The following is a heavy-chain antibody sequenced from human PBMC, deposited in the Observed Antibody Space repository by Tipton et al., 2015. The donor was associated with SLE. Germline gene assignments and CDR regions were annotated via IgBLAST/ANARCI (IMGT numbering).Heavy chain of an antibody. CDR1: GGSISSSSHY. V-gene: IGHV4-39*07. D-gene: IGHD3-22*01. CDR3: ARSGDSSGRNLLDFDY. J-gene: IGHJ4*02. CDR2: IYYSGST. Sequence: TLSLTCTVSGGSISSSSHYWGWIRQPPGKGLEWIGSIYYSGSTYYNPSLKSRVTISVDTPKNQFSLRLSSVTAADTAVYYCARSGDSSGRNLLDFDYWGQGTLVTVSS.